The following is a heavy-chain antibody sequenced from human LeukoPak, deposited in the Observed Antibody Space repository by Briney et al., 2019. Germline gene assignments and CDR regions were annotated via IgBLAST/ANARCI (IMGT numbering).Heavy chain of an antibody. Sequence: PGGSLRLSCAASGFTFNRYWMSWVCQAPGKELQWVANIKQDGSAKYYVDSVKGRFTISRDNAKNSLYLQMNSLRAEDTALYYCARDDYGSGSWNDYWGQGTLVTVSS. V-gene: IGHV3-7*03. CDR3: ARDDYGSGSWNDY. CDR2: IKQDGSAK. D-gene: IGHD3-10*01. CDR1: GFTFNRYW. J-gene: IGHJ4*02.